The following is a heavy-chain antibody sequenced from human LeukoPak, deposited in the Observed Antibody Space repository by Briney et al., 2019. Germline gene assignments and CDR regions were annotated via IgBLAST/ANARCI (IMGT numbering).Heavy chain of an antibody. Sequence: PSETLSLTCTVSGGPNGRYYWSWIRQPPGKGLEWIGYIYNSGSTNYSPSLKSRVTISVDTPKNQFSLKLSSVTAADTAVYYCARPSRDGYRYTFDYWGQGILVTVSS. CDR3: ARPSRDGYRYTFDY. CDR1: GGPNGRYY. V-gene: IGHV4-59*01. CDR2: IYNSGST. J-gene: IGHJ4*02. D-gene: IGHD5-24*01.